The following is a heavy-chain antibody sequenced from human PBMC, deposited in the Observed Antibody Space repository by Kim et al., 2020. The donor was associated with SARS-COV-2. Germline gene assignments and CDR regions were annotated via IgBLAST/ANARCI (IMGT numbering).Heavy chain of an antibody. CDR3: TRSLRGSRGAFDL. J-gene: IGHJ3*01. CDR1: GFNFSNHS. CDR2: ISSDGGVT. D-gene: IGHD2-15*01. Sequence: GGSLRLSCVASGFNFSNHSINCVRQAPGRGLERVSGISSDGGVTYYADSVKGRFTISRDNSMDTLYLQMNSLRVEDTAVYYCTRSLRGSRGAFDLWGQGTMVTVSS. V-gene: IGHV3-23*01.